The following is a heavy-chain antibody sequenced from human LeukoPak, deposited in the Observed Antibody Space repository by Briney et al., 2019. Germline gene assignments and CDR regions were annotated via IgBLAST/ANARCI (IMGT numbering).Heavy chain of an antibody. D-gene: IGHD2-2*01. Sequence: GGSLRLSCAASGFTFSSYGMHWVRQAPGKGLEWVAFIRYDGSNKYYADSVKGRFTISRDNSKNTLYLQMNSLRAEDTAVYYCAKTQYQLLSHYYYYYMDVWGKGTAVTVSS. V-gene: IGHV3-30*02. CDR1: GFTFSSYG. CDR2: IRYDGSNK. CDR3: AKTQYQLLSHYYYYYMDV. J-gene: IGHJ6*03.